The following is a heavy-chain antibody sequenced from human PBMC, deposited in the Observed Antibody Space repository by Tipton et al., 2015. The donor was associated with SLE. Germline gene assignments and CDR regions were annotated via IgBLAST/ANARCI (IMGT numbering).Heavy chain of an antibody. V-gene: IGHV4-34*01. CDR3: ANGGFGELLGYFDL. J-gene: IGHJ2*01. Sequence: TLSLTCAVYGGSFSGYYWSWIRQPPGKGLEWIGEINHSGSTNYNPSLKSRVTISVDTSKNQFSLKLSSVTAADTAVYYCANGGFGELLGYFDLWGRGTLVTVSS. D-gene: IGHD3-10*01. CDR2: INHSGST. CDR1: GGSFSGYY.